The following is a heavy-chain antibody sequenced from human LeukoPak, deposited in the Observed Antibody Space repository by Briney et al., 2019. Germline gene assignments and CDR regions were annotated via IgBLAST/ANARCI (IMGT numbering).Heavy chain of an antibody. Sequence: VASVKVSCTASGGTFSSYAISWVRQAPGQGLEWMGWIGPDQGKIVTNYAKNLQGRVTMTTDSSTNTAYMELSSLRSDDTAVYYCARAHADDYGDLKDYWGQGTLVTVSS. CDR3: ARAHADDYGDLKDY. V-gene: IGHV1-18*01. J-gene: IGHJ4*02. D-gene: IGHD4-17*01. CDR2: IGPDQGKIVT. CDR1: GGTFSSYA.